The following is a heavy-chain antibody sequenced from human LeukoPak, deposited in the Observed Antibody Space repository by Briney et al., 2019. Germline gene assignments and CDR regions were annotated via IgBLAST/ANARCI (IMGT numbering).Heavy chain of an antibody. D-gene: IGHD3-10*01. CDR1: GFTYSSYA. CDR2: ISGSGTST. CDR3: AKSLDRKSWFVFRH. V-gene: IGHV3-23*01. J-gene: IGHJ1*01. Sequence: GGSLRLSCAASGFTYSSYAMSWVHQAPGKGLEWVSGISGSGTSTYYADSVKGRFTTSRDSSKNTVFLQMNSLRAEDTAIYYCAKSLDRKSWFVFRHWGQGTLVTVSS.